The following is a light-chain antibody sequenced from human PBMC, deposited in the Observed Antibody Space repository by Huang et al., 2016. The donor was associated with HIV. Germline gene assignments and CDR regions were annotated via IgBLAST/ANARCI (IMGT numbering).Light chain of an antibody. CDR3: QQYDNWRKT. CDR1: QRVRSN. V-gene: IGKV3-15*01. J-gene: IGKJ1*01. CDR2: GAS. Sequence: DILLTQSPATLSASPGERVTLSCRASQRVRSNLAWYQQRPGQAPRLLLFGASTRATGIPDRFSDSGSGTEFTLTIDSLQSEDFAVYYCQQYDNWRKTFGQGTKVDFK.